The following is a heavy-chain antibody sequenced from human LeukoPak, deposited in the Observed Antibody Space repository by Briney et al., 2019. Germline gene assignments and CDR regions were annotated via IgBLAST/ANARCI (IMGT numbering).Heavy chain of an antibody. CDR1: GYTFTGYY. CDR3: ARGPYYYDTSGNFDD. D-gene: IGHD3-22*01. J-gene: IGHJ4*02. CDR2: LNPNSGGT. V-gene: IGHV1-2*02. Sequence: ASVKVSCKASGYTFTGYYMHWVRQAPGQGLEWMGWLNPNSGGTNYAQNFQGRVTMTRDTSINTAYMDLSRLSSDDTAVYYCARGPYYYDTSGNFDDWGQGTLVTVSS.